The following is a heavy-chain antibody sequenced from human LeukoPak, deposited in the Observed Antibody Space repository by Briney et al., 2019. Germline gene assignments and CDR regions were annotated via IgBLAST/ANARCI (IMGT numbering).Heavy chain of an antibody. Sequence: PGGSLRLSCAASGFTFSSYAMHWVRQAPGKGLEWVAVISYDGSNEYYADSVKGRFTISRDNSKNTLYVQMNSLRAEDTAVYYCARDLARFFIGGTIDYWAQGTLVTVSS. CDR3: ARDLARFFIGGTIDY. V-gene: IGHV3-30*04. CDR2: ISYDGSNE. D-gene: IGHD1-26*01. CDR1: GFTFSSYA. J-gene: IGHJ4*02.